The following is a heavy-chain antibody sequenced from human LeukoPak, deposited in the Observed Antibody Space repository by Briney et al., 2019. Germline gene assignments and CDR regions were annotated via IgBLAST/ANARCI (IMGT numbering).Heavy chain of an antibody. V-gene: IGHV3-23*01. Sequence: GGSLRLSCAASGFPFSSYAMSWVRQAPGRGLEWVSTISNSDDSTYYADSVKGRFTISRDNAKNSLYLQMNSLRAEDTAVYYCARDLIGRFLEWLLPDYWGQGTLVTVSS. CDR1: GFPFSSYA. D-gene: IGHD3-3*01. CDR2: ISNSDDST. CDR3: ARDLIGRFLEWLLPDY. J-gene: IGHJ4*02.